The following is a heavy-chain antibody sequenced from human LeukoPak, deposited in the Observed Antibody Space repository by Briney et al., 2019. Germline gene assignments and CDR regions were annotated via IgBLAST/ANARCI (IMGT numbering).Heavy chain of an antibody. CDR2: ISSSSSYI. D-gene: IGHD5-18*01. CDR3: ARSEYSRYYYYYYYYMDV. CDR1: GFTFSSYS. J-gene: IGHJ6*03. Sequence: GGSLRLSCAASGFTFSSYSMSWVRQAPGKGLEWVSSISSSSSYIYYADSVKGRFTISRDNAKNSLYLQMNSLRAEDTAVYYCARSEYSRYYYYYYYYMDVWGKGTTVTVSS. V-gene: IGHV3-21*01.